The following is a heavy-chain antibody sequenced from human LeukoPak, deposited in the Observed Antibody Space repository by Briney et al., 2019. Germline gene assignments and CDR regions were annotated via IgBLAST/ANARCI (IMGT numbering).Heavy chain of an antibody. CDR2: ISSSSSYI. D-gene: IGHD6-19*01. Sequence: PGGSLRLSCAASGFTFSSYSMNWVRQAPGKGLEWVSSISSSSSYIYYADSVKGRFTISRDNAKNSLYLQMNSLRAEDTAVYYCARSASKSSGLTHWGQGTLVTVSS. V-gene: IGHV3-21*01. J-gene: IGHJ4*02. CDR1: GFTFSSYS. CDR3: ARSASKSSGLTH.